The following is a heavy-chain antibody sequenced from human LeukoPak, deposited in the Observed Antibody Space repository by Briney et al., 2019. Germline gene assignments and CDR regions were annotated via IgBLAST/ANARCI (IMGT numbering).Heavy chain of an antibody. CDR1: GFTFSSYW. D-gene: IGHD3-10*01. V-gene: IGHV3-7*01. Sequence: PGGSLRLSCAASGFTFSSYWMSWVRQAPGKGLEWVANIKQDGSEKYYVDSVKGRFTISRDNAKNSLYLQMHSLRAEDTAVYYCATGGRFYYGSGRLDYWGQGTLVTVSS. CDR2: IKQDGSEK. CDR3: ATGGRFYYGSGRLDY. J-gene: IGHJ4*02.